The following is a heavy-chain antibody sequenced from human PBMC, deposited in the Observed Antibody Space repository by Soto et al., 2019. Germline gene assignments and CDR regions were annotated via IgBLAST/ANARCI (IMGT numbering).Heavy chain of an antibody. Sequence: GGSLRLSCAASGFTVSSNYMSWVRQAPGKGLEWVSVIYSGGSTYYADSVKGRFTISRDNSKDTLYLQMNSLRAEDTAVYYCERLIEARPPNWFDTWGQGTLVTVSS. J-gene: IGHJ5*02. CDR3: ERLIEARPPNWFDT. CDR2: IYSGGST. CDR1: GFTVSSNY. V-gene: IGHV3-53*01. D-gene: IGHD6-6*01.